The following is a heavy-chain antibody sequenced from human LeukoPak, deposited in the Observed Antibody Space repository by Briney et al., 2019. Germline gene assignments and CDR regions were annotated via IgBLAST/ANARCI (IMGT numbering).Heavy chain of an antibody. CDR2: INPSGGST. D-gene: IGHD2-8*01. CDR1: GYTFTSYY. V-gene: IGHV1-46*01. Sequence: ASVKVSCKASGYTFTSYYMHWVRQAPGQGPEWMGIINPSGGSTSYAQKFQGRVTMTRDMSTSTVYMELSSLRSEDTAVYYCARGGVVLMVYAIRSFDYWGQGTLVTVSS. J-gene: IGHJ4*02. CDR3: ARGGVVLMVYAIRSFDY.